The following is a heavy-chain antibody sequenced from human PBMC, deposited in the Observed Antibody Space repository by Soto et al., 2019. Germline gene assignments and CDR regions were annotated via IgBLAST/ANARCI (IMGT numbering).Heavy chain of an antibody. CDR1: GDTFNFYT. D-gene: IGHD3-10*01. V-gene: IGHV1-69*02. J-gene: IGHJ4*02. CDR2: IIPMLGMS. Sequence: QVQLVQSGAEVKKPGSSVRVSCTASGDTFNFYTINWVRQAPEQGLQWMGRIIPMLGMSNYAQKFQGRVTMIADKSTSTVYMDLSRLRSEDTALYYCATNYVSGSEHFDNWGQVTLVTVSS. CDR3: ATNYVSGSEHFDN.